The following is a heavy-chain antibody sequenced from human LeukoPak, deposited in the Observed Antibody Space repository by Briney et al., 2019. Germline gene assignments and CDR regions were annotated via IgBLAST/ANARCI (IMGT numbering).Heavy chain of an antibody. CDR3: ARDLRRGWSRDGYIPFDS. Sequence: GASVKVSCKTSGYTFTGNYIHWLRQAPGQGLEWMGWINPDSGDTSYAQKFQGRVTMTRDTSISTAYMELNSLRSDDTAVYYYARDLRRGWSRDGYIPFDSWGQGTLVTVSS. J-gene: IGHJ4*02. D-gene: IGHD5-24*01. CDR1: GYTFTGNY. V-gene: IGHV1-2*02. CDR2: INPDSGDT.